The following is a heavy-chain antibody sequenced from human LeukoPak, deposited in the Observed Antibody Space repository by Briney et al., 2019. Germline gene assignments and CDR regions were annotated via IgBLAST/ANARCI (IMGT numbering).Heavy chain of an antibody. J-gene: IGHJ3*02. CDR3: AKDPAGYSYGPYAFDI. V-gene: IGHV3-23*01. Sequence: GGSLRLSCAASGFTFSSYAMSWVRQAPGKGLEWVSGLSGSGDRTYYADSVKGRFTISRDNSKNTLYLQMNSLRAEDTAVYYCAKDPAGYSYGPYAFDIWGQGTMVTVSS. CDR2: LSGSGDRT. D-gene: IGHD5-18*01. CDR1: GFTFSSYA.